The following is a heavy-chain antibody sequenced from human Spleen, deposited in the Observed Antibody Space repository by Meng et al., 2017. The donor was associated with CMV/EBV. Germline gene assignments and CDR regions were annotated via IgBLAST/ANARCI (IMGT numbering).Heavy chain of an antibody. J-gene: IGHJ4*02. D-gene: IGHD1-26*01. V-gene: IGHV3-30*19. Sequence: GESLKISCAASGFTFSNYGIHWVRQAPGKGLEWVAVISYDGSNKYYADSVKGRFTISRDNSKNTLYLQMNSLRAEDTAVYYCARDRGHSGSYTGDYWGQGTLVTVSS. CDR1: GFTFSNYG. CDR2: ISYDGSNK. CDR3: ARDRGHSGSYTGDY.